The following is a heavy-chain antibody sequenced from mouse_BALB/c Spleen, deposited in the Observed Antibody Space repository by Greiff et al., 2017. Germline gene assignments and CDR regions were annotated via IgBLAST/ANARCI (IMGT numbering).Heavy chain of an antibody. J-gene: IGHJ4*01. CDR3: ARSKRYYAMDY. CDR1: GYAFTNYL. Sequence: VMLVESGAELVRPGTSVKVSCKASGYAFTNYLIEWVKQRPGQGLELIGVINPGSGGTNYNEKFKGKATLTADKSSSTAYMQLSSLTSDDSAVYFCARSKRYYAMDYWGQGTSVTVSS. V-gene: IGHV1-54*01. CDR2: INPGSGGT.